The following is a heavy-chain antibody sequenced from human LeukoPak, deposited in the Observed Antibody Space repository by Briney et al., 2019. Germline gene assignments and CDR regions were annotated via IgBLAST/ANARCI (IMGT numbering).Heavy chain of an antibody. CDR2: IKQDGSEK. CDR3: ARDWTVVNRGAFDI. Sequence: GGSLRLSCAASGFTFSSYWMSWVRQAPGKGLEWVANIKQDGSEKYYVDSVKGRFTISRDNAKNSLYLQMNSLRAEDTAVYYCARDWTVVNRGAFDIWGQGTMVTVSS. V-gene: IGHV3-7*01. D-gene: IGHD4-23*01. CDR1: GFTFSSYW. J-gene: IGHJ3*02.